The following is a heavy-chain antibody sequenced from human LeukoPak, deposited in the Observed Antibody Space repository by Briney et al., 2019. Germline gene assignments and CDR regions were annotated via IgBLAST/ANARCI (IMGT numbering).Heavy chain of an antibody. D-gene: IGHD6-13*01. J-gene: IGHJ4*02. CDR1: GGSFSGYY. V-gene: IGHV4-34*01. CDR3: ASPRMAAAGTDY. Sequence: PSETLSLTCAVYGGSFSGYYWSWIRQPPGKGLEWIGEINHSGSTNYNPSLKSRVTISVDTSKNQFSLKLSSVTAADTAVYYCASPRMAAAGTDYWGQGTLVTVSS. CDR2: INHSGST.